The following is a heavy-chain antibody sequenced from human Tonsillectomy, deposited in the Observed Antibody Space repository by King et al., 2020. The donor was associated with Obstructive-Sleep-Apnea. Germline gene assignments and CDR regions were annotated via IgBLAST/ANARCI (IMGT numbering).Heavy chain of an antibody. CDR1: GFTFSDYY. CDR2: ISSGSTYI. V-gene: IGHV3-11*06. J-gene: IGHJ4*02. CDR3: ARARTTVTTEPFDY. Sequence: VQLVQSGGGLVKPGGSLRLSCAASGFTFSDYYMSWIRQAPGKGLEWVSSISSGSTYIYYADSVKGRFTISRDNAKNSLYLQMNSLRVEDTAVYYCARARTTVTTEPFDYWGQGTLVTVSS. D-gene: IGHD4-17*01.